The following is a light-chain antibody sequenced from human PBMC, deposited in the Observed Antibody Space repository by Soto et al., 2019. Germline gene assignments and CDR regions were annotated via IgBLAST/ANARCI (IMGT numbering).Light chain of an antibody. Sequence: EIVLTQSPGTLSLSPGERATLSCRASQSVNDMYLAWYQQKPGQAPRLLIYGASIRATGIPGRFSGSGSGTNFTITITRLEPEDVAVDYCQQFGSSLWTVGQGTKVDIK. V-gene: IGKV3-20*01. CDR2: GAS. CDR1: QSVNDMY. J-gene: IGKJ1*01. CDR3: QQFGSSLWT.